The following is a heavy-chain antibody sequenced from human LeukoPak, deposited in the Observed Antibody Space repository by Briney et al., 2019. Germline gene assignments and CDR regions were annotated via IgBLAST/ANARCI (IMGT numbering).Heavy chain of an antibody. V-gene: IGHV3-30-3*01. CDR3: ARHIAESGTPDY. CDR2: LSYDEINK. D-gene: IGHD6-13*01. Sequence: GGSLRLSCAASGFTFSSYWMSWVRQAPGKGLEWVAILSYDEINKYYADSVKGRFTISRDNSKNTLYLQMNSLRPEDTAVYYCARHIAESGTPDYWGQGTLVTVSS. CDR1: GFTFSSYW. J-gene: IGHJ4*02.